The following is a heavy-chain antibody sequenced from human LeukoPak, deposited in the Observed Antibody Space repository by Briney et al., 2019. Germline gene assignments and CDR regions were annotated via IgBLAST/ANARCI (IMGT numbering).Heavy chain of an antibody. CDR1: GGSISSYY. CDR2: IYHSGST. V-gene: IGHV4-38-2*02. CDR3: ATEPAALDC. Sequence: SETLSLTCTVSGGSISSYYWSWIRQPPGKGLEWIGSIYHSGSTYYNPSLKSRVTISVDTSKNQFSLKLSSVTAADTAVYYCATEPAALDCWGQGTLVTVSS. D-gene: IGHD6-13*01. J-gene: IGHJ4*02.